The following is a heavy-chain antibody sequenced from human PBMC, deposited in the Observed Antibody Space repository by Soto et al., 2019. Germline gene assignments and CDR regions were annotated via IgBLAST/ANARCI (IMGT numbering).Heavy chain of an antibody. CDR3: ERAHVKLVPWFDP. V-gene: IGHV4-31*03. Sequence: PSETLSLTCTVSGGSISSGGYYWSWIRQHPGKGLEWIGYIYYSGSTYYNPSLKSRVTISVDTSKNQFSLKLSSVTAADTAVYYWERAHVKLVPWFDPCGQGNLVTVSS. J-gene: IGHJ5*02. CDR2: IYYSGST. D-gene: IGHD6-13*01. CDR1: GGSISSGGYY.